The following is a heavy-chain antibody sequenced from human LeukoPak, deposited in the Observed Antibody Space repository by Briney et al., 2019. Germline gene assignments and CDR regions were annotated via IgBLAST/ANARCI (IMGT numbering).Heavy chain of an antibody. CDR3: ARVVMSAFDI. CDR2: ISYDGRNK. D-gene: IGHD3-16*01. CDR1: GFTFSSDV. Sequence: GGSLRLSCAASGFTFSSDVMHWVRQAPGKGLEGVAIISYDGRNKYYADSVKGRFTISRDNSKNTLYLHMNSLRVEDTAVYYCARVVMSAFDIWGEGTMVTVSS. J-gene: IGHJ3*02. V-gene: IGHV3-30*04.